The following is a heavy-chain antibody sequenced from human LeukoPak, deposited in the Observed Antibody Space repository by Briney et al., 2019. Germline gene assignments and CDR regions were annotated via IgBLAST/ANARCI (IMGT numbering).Heavy chain of an antibody. D-gene: IGHD6-6*01. J-gene: IGHJ4*02. CDR2: INTDGSST. CDR1: GFTFSSYW. V-gene: IGHV3-74*01. Sequence: GGSLRLSCAASGFTFSSYWMHWVRQAPGKGLVWVSRINTDGSSTSYADSVRGRFTISRDNAKNTLYLQMNSLRAEDTAVYYCERSYSSSSRFYFDYWGQGTLVTVSS. CDR3: ERSYSSSSRFYFDY.